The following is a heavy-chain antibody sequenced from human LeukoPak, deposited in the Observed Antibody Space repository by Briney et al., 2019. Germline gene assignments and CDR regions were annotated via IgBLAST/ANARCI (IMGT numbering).Heavy chain of an antibody. CDR3: ARLMSNTGWYFDL. J-gene: IGHJ2*01. V-gene: IGHV1-8*01. CDR1: GYTFTNYD. CDR2: MNPNSGST. Sequence: ASVKVSCKASGYTFTNYDFNWMRQATGQGLEWMGWMNPNSGSTGYAQEFQGRVTMTRDTSISTAYMELSSLTSEDTAVYYCARLMSNTGWYFDLWGRGTLVTVSS. D-gene: IGHD2-8*01.